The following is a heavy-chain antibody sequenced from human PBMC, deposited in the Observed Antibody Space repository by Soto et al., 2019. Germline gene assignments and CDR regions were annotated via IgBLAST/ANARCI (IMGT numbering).Heavy chain of an antibody. CDR1: GGSISSSSYY. D-gene: IGHD5-18*01. CDR3: ARRLGTAMDRGVFDY. CDR2: IYDSGST. V-gene: IGHV4-39*01. Sequence: SETLSLTCTVSGGSISSSSYYWGWIRKPPGTGLEWIWSIYDSGSTYYNPSLKRRVTIPVDTSKNQSSLKRSSVTAPDTAVYYCARRLGTAMDRGVFDYWGQGTLVAVS. J-gene: IGHJ4*02.